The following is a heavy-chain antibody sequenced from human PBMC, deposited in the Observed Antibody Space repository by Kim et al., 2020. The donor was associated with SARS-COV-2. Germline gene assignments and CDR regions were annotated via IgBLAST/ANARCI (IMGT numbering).Heavy chain of an antibody. Sequence: SETLSLTCTVSGGSISSGGYYWSWIRQHPGKGLEWIGYIYYSGSTYYNPSLKSRVTISVDTSKNQFSLKLSSVTAADTAVYYCARARKDIVLVVYAMGAFDIWGQGTMVTVYS. V-gene: IGHV4-31*03. CDR3: ARARKDIVLVVYAMGAFDI. CDR2: IYYSGST. J-gene: IGHJ3*02. D-gene: IGHD2-8*02. CDR1: GGSISSGGYY.